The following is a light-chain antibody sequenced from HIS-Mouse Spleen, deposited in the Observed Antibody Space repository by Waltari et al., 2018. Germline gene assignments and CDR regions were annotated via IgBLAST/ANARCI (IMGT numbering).Light chain of an antibody. Sequence: SYELTQPPSVSVSPGQTARITCSVDALPKKYAYCYQQKSGQAPVLVIYEDSKRPSGIPGRFSGSSSGTMATLTISGAQVEDEADYYCYSTDSSGNHRVFGGGTKLTVL. J-gene: IGLJ2*01. CDR1: ALPKKY. V-gene: IGLV3-10*01. CDR2: EDS. CDR3: YSTDSSGNHRV.